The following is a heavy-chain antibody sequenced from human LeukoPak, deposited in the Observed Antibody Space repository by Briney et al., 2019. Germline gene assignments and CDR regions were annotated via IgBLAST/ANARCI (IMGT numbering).Heavy chain of an antibody. CDR2: IEKNGSGK. D-gene: IGHD2-15*01. Sequence: PGGSLRLSCTVSGFIFSDSWMAWIRQAPGKGLEWVAIIEKNGSGKNYVDSVKGRFIISRDNAKNSLFLRMDSLKVEDTAIYYCTTDRWYSADHWGQGTLVTVSS. J-gene: IGHJ5*02. CDR3: TTDRWYSADH. CDR1: GFIFSDSW. V-gene: IGHV3-7*03.